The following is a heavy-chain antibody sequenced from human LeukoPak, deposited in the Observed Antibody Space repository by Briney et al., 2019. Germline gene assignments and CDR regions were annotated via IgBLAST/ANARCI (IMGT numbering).Heavy chain of an antibody. CDR1: GGSISHNY. D-gene: IGHD6-19*01. J-gene: IGHJ5*02. CDR3: AREVVAVAGTNWFDP. V-gene: IGHV4-59*12. Sequence: SETLSLTCTVSGGSISHNYWNWIRQPPGKALEWIGYIYYSGNTNYNPSLQSRVTISVDTSKNQFSLKLSSVTAADTAVYYCAREVVAVAGTNWFDPWGQGTLVTVSS. CDR2: IYYSGNT.